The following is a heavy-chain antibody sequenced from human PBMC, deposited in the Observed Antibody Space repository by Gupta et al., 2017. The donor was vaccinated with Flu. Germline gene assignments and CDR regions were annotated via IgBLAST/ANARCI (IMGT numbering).Heavy chain of an antibody. D-gene: IGHD6-13*01. CDR2: IAADGSVK. Sequence: EEQLVESGVTFVQPGWALRLSRQASGFASRCYWMDWVRQAPGKGVEWVANIAADGSVKSYADSVKGRFTISRDDAKDSVYLEMNSLRDEDTALYYCARNRAWQQFDLWGQGALVTVSS. V-gene: IGHV3-7*01. J-gene: IGHJ5*02. CDR3: ARNRAWQQFDL. CDR1: GFASRCYW.